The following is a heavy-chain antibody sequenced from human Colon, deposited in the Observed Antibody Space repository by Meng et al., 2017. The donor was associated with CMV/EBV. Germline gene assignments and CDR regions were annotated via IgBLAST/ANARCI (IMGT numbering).Heavy chain of an antibody. J-gene: IGHJ4*02. CDR3: AAEYRLLNTPYFEY. V-gene: IGHV3-30-3*01. CDR1: GFTFNKYA. Sequence: GGSLRPSCVDPGFTFNKYAIHWVPRAPGKGLEWVPLVSHDGVTKQYADSVQGRLTISRDNSQNTVVLQMDSLRAEDTAVYYCAAEYRLLNTPYFEYWGQGTVVTVSS. D-gene: IGHD2/OR15-2a*01. CDR2: VSHDGVTK.